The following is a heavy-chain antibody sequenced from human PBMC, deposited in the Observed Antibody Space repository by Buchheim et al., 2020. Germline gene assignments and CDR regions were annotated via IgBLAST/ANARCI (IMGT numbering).Heavy chain of an antibody. Sequence: EVQLLESGGGLVQPGGSLRLSCAASGFTFSSYAMSWVRQAPGKGLEWVSAISGSGGSTYYADSVKGRFTISSANSKNTLYLQMNSLRAEDTAVYYCAKALFSSPNNPNWFDPWGQGTL. D-gene: IGHD6-19*01. V-gene: IGHV3-23*01. CDR3: AKALFSSPNNPNWFDP. J-gene: IGHJ5*02. CDR2: ISGSGGST. CDR1: GFTFSSYA.